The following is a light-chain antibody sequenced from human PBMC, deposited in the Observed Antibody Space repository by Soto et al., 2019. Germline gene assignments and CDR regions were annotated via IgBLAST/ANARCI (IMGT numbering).Light chain of an antibody. Sequence: DIQMTQSPSSLSASVGDRVTITCRASQDIRNDLGWYQQKPGKAPKLLIYAASSLQSGVPSRFSGSGSGTDFALTITSLQAEDFATYYCQQLRMYPSTFGGGTKVDIK. CDR1: QDIRND. V-gene: IGKV1-17*01. CDR2: AAS. J-gene: IGKJ4*01. CDR3: QQLRMYPST.